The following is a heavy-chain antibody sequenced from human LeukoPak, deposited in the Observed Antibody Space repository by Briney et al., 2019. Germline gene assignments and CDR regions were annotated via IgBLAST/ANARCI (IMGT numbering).Heavy chain of an antibody. CDR2: ISYDGSNK. CDR1: GFTFSSYA. CDR3: ARMDIVATGAHDAFDI. D-gene: IGHD5-12*01. Sequence: GGSLRLSCAASGFTFSSYAMHWVRQAPGKGLEWVAVISYDGSNKYYADSVKGRFTISRDNSKNTLYLQMNSLRAEDTAVYYCARMDIVATGAHDAFDIWGQGTMVTVSS. V-gene: IGHV3-30*04. J-gene: IGHJ3*02.